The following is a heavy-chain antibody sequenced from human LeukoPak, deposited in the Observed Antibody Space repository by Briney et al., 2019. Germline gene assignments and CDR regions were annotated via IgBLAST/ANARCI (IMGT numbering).Heavy chain of an antibody. Sequence: SGGSLRLSCAASGFTFNRHGMNWVRQAPGKGLEWVSSISSSTTYIYYADSVKGRFTISRDNSKNTLYLQMNSLRAEDTAVYYCAKMVVVVPADYWGQGTLVTVSS. CDR3: AKMVVVVPADY. J-gene: IGHJ4*02. D-gene: IGHD2-2*01. V-gene: IGHV3-21*01. CDR2: ISSSTTYI. CDR1: GFTFNRHG.